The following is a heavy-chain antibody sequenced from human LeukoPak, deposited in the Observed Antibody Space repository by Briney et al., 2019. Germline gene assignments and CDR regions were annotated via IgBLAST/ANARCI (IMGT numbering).Heavy chain of an antibody. V-gene: IGHV3-53*01. J-gene: IGHJ4*02. CDR1: GFTVSSNY. CDR2: IYTGGNT. Sequence: QTGGSLRLSCAASGFTVSSNYMSWVRQAPGKGLEWVSVIYTGGNTYYADSVKGRFTISRDNSKNTLYLQMNSLRAEDTAVYYCARDRGIAVGDYWGQGTLVTVSS. CDR3: ARDRGIAVGDY. D-gene: IGHD6-19*01.